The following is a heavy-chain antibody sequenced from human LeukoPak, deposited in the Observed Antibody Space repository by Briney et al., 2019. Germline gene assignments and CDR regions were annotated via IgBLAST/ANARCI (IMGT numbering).Heavy chain of an antibody. CDR1: GFTVSSNC. J-gene: IGHJ4*02. Sequence: GGSLRLSCAPSGFTVSSNCMSWVRQAPGKGLEWVSVIYSGGRTYCADSVKGRFTTSRDNSKNTLYLQMSSLRAEDTAVYYCAMCSAATGTVYWGQGTLVTVSS. V-gene: IGHV3-66*01. CDR3: AMCSAATGTVY. D-gene: IGHD6-13*01. CDR2: IYSGGRT.